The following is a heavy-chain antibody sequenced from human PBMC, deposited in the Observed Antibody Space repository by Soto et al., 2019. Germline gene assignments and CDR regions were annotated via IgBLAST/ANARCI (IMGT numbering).Heavy chain of an antibody. CDR1: GYTFTSYG. Sequence: ASVKVSCKASGYTFTSYGISWVRQAPGQGLEWMGWISAYNGNTNYAQKLQGRVTMTTDTSTSTAYMELRSLRSDDTAVYYCARDHPDYGGRGPIDYWGQGTLVTVSS. CDR2: ISAYNGNT. J-gene: IGHJ4*02. V-gene: IGHV1-18*01. CDR3: ARDHPDYGGRGPIDY. D-gene: IGHD4-17*01.